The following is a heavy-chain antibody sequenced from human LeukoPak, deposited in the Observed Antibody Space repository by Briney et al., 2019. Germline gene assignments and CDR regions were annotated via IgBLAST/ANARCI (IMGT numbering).Heavy chain of an antibody. J-gene: IGHJ6*02. CDR1: GGSISSYY. CDR2: IYYSGST. V-gene: IGHV4-59*01. D-gene: IGHD3-22*01. CDR3: ARDWSSLPDYYDSSGYYYGGMDV. Sequence: PSETLSLTCTVSGGSISSYYWSWIRQPPGKGLEWIGYIYYSGSTNYNPSLKSRVTISVDTSKNQFSLKLSSVTAADTAVYYCARDWSSLPDYYDSSGYYYGGMDVWGQGTTVTVSS.